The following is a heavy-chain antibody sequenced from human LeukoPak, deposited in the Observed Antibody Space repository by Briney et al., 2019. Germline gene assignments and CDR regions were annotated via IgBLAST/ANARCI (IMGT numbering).Heavy chain of an antibody. J-gene: IGHJ4*02. Sequence: GASVKVSCKASGGTFSSYAISWVRQAPGQGLEWMGRIIPILGIANYAQKFEGRVTITADKSTSTAYMELSSLRSEDTAVYYCARDLVIVGATAFDYWGQGTLVTVST. CDR3: ARDLVIVGATAFDY. CDR2: IIPILGIA. CDR1: GGTFSSYA. V-gene: IGHV1-69*04. D-gene: IGHD1-26*01.